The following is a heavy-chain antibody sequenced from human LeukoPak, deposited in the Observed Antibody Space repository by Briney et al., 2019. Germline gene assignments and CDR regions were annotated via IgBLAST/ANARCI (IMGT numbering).Heavy chain of an antibody. CDR3: GKTTHNGGWRVQIDS. V-gene: IGHV4-39*01. CDR1: AGSVSDHSYY. D-gene: IGHD4-11*01. Sequence: SDTLSLTCTVSAGSVSDHSYYWGWIRQPPGRGLEWIGSIHQIGSTYYNPSLKSRVTTSIDTAKNQFSLILSSVTAADTAVYYCGKTTHNGGWRVQIDSWGRGTLVTVSS. J-gene: IGHJ4*02. CDR2: IHQIGST.